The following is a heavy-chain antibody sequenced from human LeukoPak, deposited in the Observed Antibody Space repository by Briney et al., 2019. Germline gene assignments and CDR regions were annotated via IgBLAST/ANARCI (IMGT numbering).Heavy chain of an antibody. CDR2: ISYDGSNK. D-gene: IGHD3-10*01. V-gene: IGHV3-30*18. CDR3: AKQENRAVDF. Sequence: GGSLRLSCAASGFTFSSYAMHWVRQTPGKGLEWVAVISYDGSNKYYADSVKGRFTISRDNSENTLYLQMNSLRAEDTAVYYCAKQENRAVDFWGQGTLVTVSS. CDR1: GFTFSSYA. J-gene: IGHJ4*02.